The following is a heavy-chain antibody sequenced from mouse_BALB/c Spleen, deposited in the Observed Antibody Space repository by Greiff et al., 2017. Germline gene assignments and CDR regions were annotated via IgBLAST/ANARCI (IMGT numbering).Heavy chain of an antibody. CDR2: IYPGDGDT. CDR1: GYAFSSSW. D-gene: IGHD2-4*01. CDR3: ARSMINYAMDY. J-gene: IGHJ4*01. Sequence: VQLQQSGPELVKPGASVKISCKASGYAFSSSWMNWVKQRPGQGLEWIGRIYPGDGDTNYNGKFKGKATLTADKSSSTAYMQLSSLTSVDSAVYFCARSMINYAMDYWGQGTSVTVSS. V-gene: IGHV1-82*01.